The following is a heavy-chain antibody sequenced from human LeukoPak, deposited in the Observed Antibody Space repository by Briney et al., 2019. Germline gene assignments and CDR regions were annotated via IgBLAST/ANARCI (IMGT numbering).Heavy chain of an antibody. V-gene: IGHV3-74*01. CDR1: GYTFSNDW. J-gene: IGHJ4*02. CDR2: INSDGSST. Sequence: GGSLRLSCAASGYTFSNDWMHWVRQAPGKGLVWVSRINSDGSSTSYADSVKGRFTISRDNAKNTLYLQMNSLRAEDTAVYYCARALPEYSGYDFEGDYWGQGTLVTVSS. D-gene: IGHD5-12*01. CDR3: ARALPEYSGYDFEGDY.